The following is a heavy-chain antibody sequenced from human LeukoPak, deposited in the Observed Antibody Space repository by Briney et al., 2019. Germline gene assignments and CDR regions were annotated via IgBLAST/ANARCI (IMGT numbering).Heavy chain of an antibody. CDR3: ASHWAQQVVSDY. Sequence: GRSLRLSCAASGFIFSSYGMHWVRQAPGKGLEWVAVISYDGKNKYYADAVKGRLNISRDNSKNTLYLQMNSRRPEDTAVYYCASHWAQQVVSDYWGQGTLVSVSS. V-gene: IGHV3-30*03. CDR1: GFIFSSYG. CDR2: ISYDGKNK. J-gene: IGHJ4*02. D-gene: IGHD6-13*01.